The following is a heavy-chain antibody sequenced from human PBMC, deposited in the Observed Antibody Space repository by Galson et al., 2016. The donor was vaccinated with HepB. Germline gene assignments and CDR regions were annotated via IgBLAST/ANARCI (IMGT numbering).Heavy chain of an antibody. CDR2: IKEDGSQK. J-gene: IGHJ4*02. CDR3: TRDTGCSGGTCFSFYDY. D-gene: IGHD2-15*01. Sequence: SLRLSCAASGFAFSTYWMTWVRRAPGKGLEWVANIKEDGSQKYHVDSVKGRFTISRDNAKNSLYLQMNSLRAEDTAVYYCTRDTGCSGGTCFSFYDYWGQGTLVTVSS. V-gene: IGHV3-7*03. CDR1: GFAFSTYW.